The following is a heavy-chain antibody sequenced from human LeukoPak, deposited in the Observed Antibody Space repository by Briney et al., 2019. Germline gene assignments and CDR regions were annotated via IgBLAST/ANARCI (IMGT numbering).Heavy chain of an antibody. CDR2: IADSGDCT. V-gene: IGHV3-23*01. Sequence: GGSLRLSCAASGFTFSVAAMTWVRQAPGKGLEWVSLIADSGDCTYYANSVKGRSTISRDNSKNTLSQQMNSLSTVVSDSYFCAKDIQLSTWGLGTIVTVSS. D-gene: IGHD5-24*01. CDR1: GFTFSVAA. J-gene: IGHJ3*01. CDR3: AKDIQLST.